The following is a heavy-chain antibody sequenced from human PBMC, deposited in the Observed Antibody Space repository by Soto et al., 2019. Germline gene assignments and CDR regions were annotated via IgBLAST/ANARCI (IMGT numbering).Heavy chain of an antibody. V-gene: IGHV3-21*01. CDR3: ARLLSTVRVPNWFDP. CDR1: GFTFSSYS. J-gene: IGHJ5*02. CDR2: ISSSSSYI. D-gene: IGHD4-17*01. Sequence: GGSLRLSCAASGFTFSSYSMNWVRQAPGKGLEWVSSISSSSSYIYYADSVKGRFTISRDNAKNSLYLQMNSLRAEDTAVYYCARLLSTVRVPNWFDPWGQGTLVTSPQ.